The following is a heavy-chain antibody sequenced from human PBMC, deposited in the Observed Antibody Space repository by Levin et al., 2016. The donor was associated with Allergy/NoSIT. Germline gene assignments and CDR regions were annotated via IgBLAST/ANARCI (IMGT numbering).Heavy chain of an antibody. Sequence: RQAPGQGLEWMGGIIPIFGTANYAQKFQGRVTITADKSTSTAYMELSSLRSEDTAVYYCARRSGGSPGDAFDIWGQGTMVTVSS. CDR3: ARRSGGSPGDAFDI. V-gene: IGHV1-69*06. J-gene: IGHJ3*02. CDR2: IIPIFGTA. D-gene: IGHD1-14*01.